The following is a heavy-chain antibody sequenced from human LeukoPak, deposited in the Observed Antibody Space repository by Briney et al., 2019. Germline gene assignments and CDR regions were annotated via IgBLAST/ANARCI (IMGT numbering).Heavy chain of an antibody. D-gene: IGHD2-8*02. CDR2: INPNSGGS. V-gene: IGHV1-2*02. J-gene: IGHJ4*02. CDR3: TRPGYCTDTSCEGLDY. Sequence: ASVKVSCKASGYTFTSYGISWVRQAPGQGPEWMGWINPNSGGSSSAQKSQGRVTMTWDTSISTAYMELSSLTSDDTAVYYCTRPGYCTDTSCEGLDYWGQGTLVTVSS. CDR1: GYTFTSYG.